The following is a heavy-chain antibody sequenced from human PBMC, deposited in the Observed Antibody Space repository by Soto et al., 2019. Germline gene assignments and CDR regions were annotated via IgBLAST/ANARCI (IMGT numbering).Heavy chain of an antibody. Sequence: TLSLTCTVSGGSISSGDYYWSWIRQPPGKGLEWIGYIYYSGSTYYNPSLKSRVTISVDTSKNQFSLKLSSVTAADTAVYYCARELAPFCGGDCYSFDYWGQGTLVTVSS. CDR3: ARELAPFCGGDCYSFDY. CDR2: IYYSGST. V-gene: IGHV4-30-4*01. D-gene: IGHD2-21*02. J-gene: IGHJ4*02. CDR1: GGSISSGDYY.